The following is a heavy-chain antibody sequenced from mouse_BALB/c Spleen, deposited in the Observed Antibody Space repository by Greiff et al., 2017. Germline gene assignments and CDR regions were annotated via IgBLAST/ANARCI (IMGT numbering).Heavy chain of an antibody. J-gene: IGHJ2*01. CDR3: ALNDDYFDY. V-gene: IGHV5-17*02. Sequence: EVKLQESGGGLVQPGGSRKLSCAASGFTFSSFGMHWVRQAPEKGLEWVAYISSGSSTIYYADTVKGRFTISRDNPKNTLFLQMTSLRSEDTAMYYCALNDDYFDYWGQGTTLTVSS. CDR1: GFTFSSFG. CDR2: ISSGSSTI. D-gene: IGHD1-3*01.